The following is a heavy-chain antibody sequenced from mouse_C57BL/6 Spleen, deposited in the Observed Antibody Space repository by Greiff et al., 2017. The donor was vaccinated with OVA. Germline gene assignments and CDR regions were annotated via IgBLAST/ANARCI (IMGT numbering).Heavy chain of an antibody. CDR1: GFTFSSYA. J-gene: IGHJ4*01. CDR3: ARENYGSSLDY. Sequence: EVHLVESGGGLVKPGGSLTLSCAASGFTFSSYAMSWVRQTPEKRLEWVATISDGGSYTYYPAHVKGRFTISRDNAKNNLYLKMSHLKSEDTAMYYCARENYGSSLDYWGKGTSVTVSS. CDR2: ISDGGSYT. V-gene: IGHV5-4*01. D-gene: IGHD1-1*01.